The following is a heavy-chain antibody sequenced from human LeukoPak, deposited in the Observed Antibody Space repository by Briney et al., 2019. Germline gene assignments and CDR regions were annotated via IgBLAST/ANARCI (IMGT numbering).Heavy chain of an antibody. Sequence: SVKVSCKASGGTFSSYAISWVRQAPGQGLEWMGGIIPIFGTANYAQKFQGRVTITADKSTSTAYMELSSLRSEDTAVYYCAILRVVTAILDYYGMDVWGQGTTVTVSS. V-gene: IGHV1-69*06. D-gene: IGHD2-21*02. J-gene: IGHJ6*02. CDR1: GGTFSSYA. CDR3: AILRVVTAILDYYGMDV. CDR2: IIPIFGTA.